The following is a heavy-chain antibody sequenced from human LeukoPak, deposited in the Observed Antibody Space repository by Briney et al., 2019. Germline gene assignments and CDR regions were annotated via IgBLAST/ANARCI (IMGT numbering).Heavy chain of an antibody. CDR1: GFTFSSYA. Sequence: GRSLRLSCAASGFTFSSYAMSWVRQAPGKGLEWVAVISFDGTNKYYADSVKGRFTISRDNSKNTLSLQMNSLRAEDTAVYYCARDLNLGTTDSYWGQGTLVTVSS. D-gene: IGHD4-11*01. CDR3: ARDLNLGTTDSY. CDR2: ISFDGTNK. V-gene: IGHV3-30*03. J-gene: IGHJ4*02.